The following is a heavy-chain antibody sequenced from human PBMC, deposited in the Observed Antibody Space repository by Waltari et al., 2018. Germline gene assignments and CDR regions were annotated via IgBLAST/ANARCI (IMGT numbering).Heavy chain of an antibody. Sequence: QVQLVQSGAEVKKPGASVKVSCRVSGYSLTESALHWVRQAPGKGLEWLGGCDPEYGEAVYAQEFQGRVTMTEDTSKDTAYMELSSLTYEDTAVYYCTRDRVGYCSGGTCYSRWFDPWGQGTLVTVSS. CDR2: CDPEYGEA. V-gene: IGHV1-24*01. D-gene: IGHD2-15*01. CDR3: TRDRVGYCSGGTCYSRWFDP. J-gene: IGHJ5*02. CDR1: GYSLTESA.